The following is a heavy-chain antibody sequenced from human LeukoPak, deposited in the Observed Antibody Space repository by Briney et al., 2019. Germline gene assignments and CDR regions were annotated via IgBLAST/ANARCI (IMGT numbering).Heavy chain of an antibody. CDR1: GFTFSNYW. J-gene: IGHJ4*02. CDR2: ISSSSSYI. D-gene: IGHD6-13*01. CDR3: ARSNAAAGTYFDY. Sequence: QGGYLRLYCAASGFTFSNYWVSWVRQAPGKGLEWVSSISSSSSYIYYADSVKGRFTISRDNAKNLLYLQMNSLRAEDTAVYYCARSNAAAGTYFDYWGQGTLVTVSS. V-gene: IGHV3-21*01.